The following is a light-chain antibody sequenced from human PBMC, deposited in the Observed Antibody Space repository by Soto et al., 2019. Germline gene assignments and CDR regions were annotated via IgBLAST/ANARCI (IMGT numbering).Light chain of an antibody. V-gene: IGLV2-14*02. J-gene: IGLJ1*01. CDR3: SSYSFTTSLYV. CDR1: SSDVGAYNL. CDR2: EDS. Sequence: QSALTQPASVSGSPEQSITISCTGTSSDVGAYNLVSWYQQHPGKAPRLIIYEDSKRPSGISPRFSGSKSDNTASLTISGLQAEDEADYYCSSYSFTTSLYVFGTGTKLTVL.